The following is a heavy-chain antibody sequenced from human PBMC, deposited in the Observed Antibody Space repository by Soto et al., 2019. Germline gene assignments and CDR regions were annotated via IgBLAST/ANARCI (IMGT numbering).Heavy chain of an antibody. CDR3: ASSLHYYYYMDV. CDR1: GYTFTSYA. J-gene: IGHJ6*03. V-gene: IGHV1-3*01. CDR2: INAGNGNT. Sequence: VKVSCKASGYTFTSYAMHWVRQAPGQRLEWMGWINAGNGNTKYSQKFQGRVTITRDTSASTAYMELSSLRSEDTAVYYCASSLHYYYYMDVWGKGTTVTVSS.